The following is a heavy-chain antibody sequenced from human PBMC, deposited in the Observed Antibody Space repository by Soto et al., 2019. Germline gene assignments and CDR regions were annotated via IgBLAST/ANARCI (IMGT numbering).Heavy chain of an antibody. Sequence: SVKVSCKASGGTFSSYTISWVRQAPEQGLEWMGRIIPILGIANYAQKFQGRVTITADKSTSTAYMELSSLRSEDTAVYYCARVPDIVVVPAARGNYYYYMDVWGKGTTVTVSS. D-gene: IGHD2-2*01. J-gene: IGHJ6*03. CDR3: ARVPDIVVVPAARGNYYYYMDV. CDR1: GGTFSSYT. V-gene: IGHV1-69*02. CDR2: IIPILGIA.